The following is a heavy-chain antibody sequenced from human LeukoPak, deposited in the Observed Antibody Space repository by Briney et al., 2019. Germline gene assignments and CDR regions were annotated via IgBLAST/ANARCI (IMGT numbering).Heavy chain of an antibody. CDR1: GFTFSSYA. Sequence: GGSLRLSCAASGFTFSSYAMHWVRQAPGKGLEWVAVISYDGSNKYYADSVKGRFTISRDNSKNTLYLQMNSLRAEDTAVYYCARVDDYDGNADYWGQGTLVTVSS. CDR3: ARVDDYDGNADY. V-gene: IGHV3-30-3*01. D-gene: IGHD4-23*01. CDR2: ISYDGSNK. J-gene: IGHJ4*02.